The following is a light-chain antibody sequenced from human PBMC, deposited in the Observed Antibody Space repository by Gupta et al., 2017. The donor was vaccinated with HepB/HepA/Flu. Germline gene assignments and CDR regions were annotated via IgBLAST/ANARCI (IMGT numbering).Light chain of an antibody. CDR3: SSHTSSSTHVV. Sequence: QSALTQPASVSGSPGQPITISCTGTSSDVGGYKYVSWYQQHPGKAPKLMIYDVGNRPSGVSNRFSGSKSGNKASLPISGLQAEDEAYYYCSSHTSSSTHVVFGGGTKLTVL. J-gene: IGLJ2*01. CDR1: SSDVGGYKY. V-gene: IGLV2-14*01. CDR2: DVG.